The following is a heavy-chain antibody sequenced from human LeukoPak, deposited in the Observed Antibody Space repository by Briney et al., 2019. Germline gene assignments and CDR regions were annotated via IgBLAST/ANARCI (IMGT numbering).Heavy chain of an antibody. Sequence: PGGSLRLSCAASGFTFSSYAMSWVRQAPGKGLEWVSAISGSGGSTYYADSVKGRFTISRDNSKNTLYLQMNSLRAEDTASYYCASHYSSSWYLHFDYWGQGTLVTVSS. CDR1: GFTFSSYA. V-gene: IGHV3-23*01. CDR2: ISGSGGST. CDR3: ASHYSSSWYLHFDY. J-gene: IGHJ4*02. D-gene: IGHD6-13*01.